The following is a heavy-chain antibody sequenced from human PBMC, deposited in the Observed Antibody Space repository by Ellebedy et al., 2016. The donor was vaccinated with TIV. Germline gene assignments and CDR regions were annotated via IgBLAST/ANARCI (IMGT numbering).Heavy chain of an antibody. V-gene: IGHV4-4*02. CDR2: IYHSGST. J-gene: IGHJ4*02. CDR1: GGSISSSNW. CDR3: ARGGGSGRYDHFDY. Sequence: SETLSLXXAVSGGSISSSNWWSWVRQPPGKGLEWIGEIYHSGSTNYNPSLKSRVTISVDTSKNQFSLKLSSVTAADTAVYYCARGGGSGRYDHFDYWGQGTLVTVSS. D-gene: IGHD3-10*01.